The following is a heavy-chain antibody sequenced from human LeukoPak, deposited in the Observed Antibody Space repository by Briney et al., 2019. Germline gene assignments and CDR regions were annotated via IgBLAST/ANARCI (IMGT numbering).Heavy chain of an antibody. Sequence: GGSLRLSCAASGFTLDDYAMHWVRQAPGKGLEWVSTISGSGGSPYYADSVKGRFTISRDNSKNTLYLQMNSLRAEDTAVYYCAKVVVVPAATAKTYYFDYRGQGTLVTVSS. J-gene: IGHJ4*02. V-gene: IGHV3-23*01. CDR1: GFTLDDYA. CDR3: AKVVVVPAATAKTYYFDY. D-gene: IGHD2-2*01. CDR2: ISGSGGSP.